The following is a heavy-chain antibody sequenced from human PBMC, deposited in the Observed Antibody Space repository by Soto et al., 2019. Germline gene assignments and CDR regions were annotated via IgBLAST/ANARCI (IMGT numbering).Heavy chain of an antibody. D-gene: IGHD3-22*01. Sequence: ASVKVSWKASGYAFTSYSMHWVRQAPGQRLEWMGWINAGNGNTKYSQKFQGRVTITRDTSASTAYMELSSLRSEDTAVYYCARGSGYYYWDDYWGQGTLVTVSS. J-gene: IGHJ4*02. CDR1: GYAFTSYS. V-gene: IGHV1-3*01. CDR2: INAGNGNT. CDR3: ARGSGYYYWDDY.